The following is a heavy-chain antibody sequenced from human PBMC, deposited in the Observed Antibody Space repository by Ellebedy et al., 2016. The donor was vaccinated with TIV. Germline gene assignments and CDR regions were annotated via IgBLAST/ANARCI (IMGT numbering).Heavy chain of an antibody. V-gene: IGHV1-46*01. CDR1: GYTFTSYY. CDR3: ARSPQWLVPYYYYGMDV. Sequence: ASVKVSXXASGYTFTSYYMHWVRQAPGQGLEWMGIINPSGGSTSYAQKFQGRVTMTRDTSTSTVYMELSSLRSEDTAVYYCARSPQWLVPYYYYGMDVWGQGTTVTVSS. D-gene: IGHD6-19*01. CDR2: INPSGGST. J-gene: IGHJ6*02.